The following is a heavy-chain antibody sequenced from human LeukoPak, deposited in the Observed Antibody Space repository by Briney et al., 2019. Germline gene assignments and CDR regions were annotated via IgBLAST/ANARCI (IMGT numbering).Heavy chain of an antibody. CDR3: GRFGYVAGIDL. Sequence: PGRSLRLSCAASGFSFNSYWMTWGRHAPGRWLEWVANIDPAGTDTYYVDPLKVRFIISRDNAKNLVYLQMNTLRAEDTAVYSCGRFGYVAGIDLWGQGTLVTVSS. CDR1: GFSFNSYW. CDR2: IDPAGTDT. J-gene: IGHJ4*02. D-gene: IGHD6-19*01. V-gene: IGHV3-7*01.